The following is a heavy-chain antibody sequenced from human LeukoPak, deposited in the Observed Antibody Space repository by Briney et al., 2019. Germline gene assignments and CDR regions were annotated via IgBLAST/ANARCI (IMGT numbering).Heavy chain of an antibody. CDR2: ISSSSSYI. J-gene: IGHJ4*02. CDR1: GFTFSSYS. D-gene: IGHD3-9*01. V-gene: IGHV3-21*04. CDR3: AKELRYYDILTGPTMGY. Sequence: GGSLRLSCAASGFTFSSYSMNWVRQAPGKGLEWVSSISSSSSYIYYADSVKGRFTISRDNAKNSLYLQMNSLRAEDTAVYYCAKELRYYDILTGPTMGYWGQGTLVTVSS.